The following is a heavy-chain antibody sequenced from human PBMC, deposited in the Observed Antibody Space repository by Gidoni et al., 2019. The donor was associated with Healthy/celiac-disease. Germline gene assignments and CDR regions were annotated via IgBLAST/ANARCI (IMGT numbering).Heavy chain of an antibody. CDR2: IIPILGIA. Sequence: QVQLVQSGAEVKKPGYSVKVSCKASGGTFSSYTISWVRQAPGQGLEWMGRIIPILGIANYAQKFQGRVTITADKSTSTAYMELSSLRSEDTAVYYCATGGSGSYVDYWGQGTLVTVSS. CDR3: ATGGSGSYVDY. D-gene: IGHD3-10*01. J-gene: IGHJ4*02. CDR1: GGTFSSYT. V-gene: IGHV1-69*02.